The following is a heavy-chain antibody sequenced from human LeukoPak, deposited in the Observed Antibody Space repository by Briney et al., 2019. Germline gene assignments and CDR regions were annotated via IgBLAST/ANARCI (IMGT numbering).Heavy chain of an antibody. CDR1: EITFGDYT. CDR3: TRVPYSSSSEFDY. Sequence: GGSLRLSCAASEITFGDYTMNWVRQAPGKRLEWVGFIRSEACGRTTEYAASVKGRFTISRDDSKSIVYLQMNSLKIEDTAVYYCTRVPYSSSSEFDYWGQGTLVTVSS. J-gene: IGHJ4*02. CDR2: IRSEACGRTT. D-gene: IGHD6-13*01. V-gene: IGHV3-49*04.